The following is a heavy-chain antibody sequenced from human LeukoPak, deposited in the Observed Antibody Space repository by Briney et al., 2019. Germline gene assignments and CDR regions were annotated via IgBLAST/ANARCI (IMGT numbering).Heavy chain of an antibody. J-gene: IGHJ4*02. CDR1: GDRVSSKSAA. CDR2: TYYRSKWYN. CDR3: ARSSNIFDY. Sequence: SQALSLTFAISGDRVSSKSAAWNWIRQSPSRGLEWLGRTYYRSKWYNEYAVSVKGRITINPDTSKNQFSLQLNSVSPEDTAVYYCARSSNIFDYWGQGTLVTVSS. D-gene: IGHD2/OR15-2a*01. V-gene: IGHV6-1*01.